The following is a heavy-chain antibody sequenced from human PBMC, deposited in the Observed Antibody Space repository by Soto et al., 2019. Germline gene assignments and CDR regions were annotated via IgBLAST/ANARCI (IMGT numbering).Heavy chain of an antibody. V-gene: IGHV4-31*03. CDR3: ARGYGSGSYYNLRPNWFDP. D-gene: IGHD3-10*01. CDR2: IYYSGST. Sequence: SETLSLTCTASGGSISSGGYYWSWIRQYPGKGLEWIGYIYYSGSTYYNPSLKSRITISVDTSKNQFSLKLSSVTAADTAVYYCARGYGSGSYYNLRPNWFDPWGQGTLVTVSS. J-gene: IGHJ5*02. CDR1: GGSISSGGYY.